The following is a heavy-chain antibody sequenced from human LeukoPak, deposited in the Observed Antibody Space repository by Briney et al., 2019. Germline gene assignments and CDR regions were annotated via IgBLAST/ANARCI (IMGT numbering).Heavy chain of an antibody. CDR3: AKDLGGSSKVGGYYFDY. D-gene: IGHD1-26*01. J-gene: IGHJ4*02. Sequence: PGGSLRLSCAASGFTFSSYGMHWVRQAPGKGLEWVAFIRYDGSNKYYADSVKGRFTISRDNSKNTLYLQMNSLRAEDTAVYYCAKDLGGSSKVGGYYFDYWGQGTLVTVSS. CDR1: GFTFSSYG. CDR2: IRYDGSNK. V-gene: IGHV3-30*02.